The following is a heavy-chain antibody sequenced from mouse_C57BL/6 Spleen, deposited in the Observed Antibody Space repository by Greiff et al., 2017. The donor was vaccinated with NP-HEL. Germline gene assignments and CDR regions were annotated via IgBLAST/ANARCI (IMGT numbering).Heavy chain of an antibody. CDR2: IDPSDSYT. CDR3: ARFGGYDDGYYFDY. Sequence: VQLQQPGAELVRPGTSVKLSCKASGYTFTSYWMHWVKQRPGQGLEWIGVIDPSDSYTNYNQKFKGKATLTVDTSSSTAYMQLSSLTSEDSAVYYCARFGGYDDGYYFDYWGQGTTLTVSS. CDR1: GYTFTSYW. D-gene: IGHD2-2*01. V-gene: IGHV1-59*01. J-gene: IGHJ2*01.